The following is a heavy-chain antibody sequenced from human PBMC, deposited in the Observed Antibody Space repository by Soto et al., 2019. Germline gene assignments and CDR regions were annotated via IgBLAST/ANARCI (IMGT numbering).Heavy chain of an antibody. J-gene: IGHJ5*02. CDR3: ARERIPISFRGDRGNWFDP. D-gene: IGHD3-9*01. Sequence: QVQLQESGPGLVKPSGTLSLTCAVSGGSISSSNWWSWVRQPPGKGLEWIGEIYHSGSTNYNPSLRSRVTLSVEKSKNQFSLKLSSVTAADTAVYYCARERIPISFRGDRGNWFDPWGQGTLVTVSS. CDR1: GGSISSSNW. V-gene: IGHV4-4*02. CDR2: IYHSGST.